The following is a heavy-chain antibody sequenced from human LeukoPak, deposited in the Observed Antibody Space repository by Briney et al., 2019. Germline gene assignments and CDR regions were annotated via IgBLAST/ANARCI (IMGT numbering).Heavy chain of an antibody. CDR2: TVGGGSPNT. D-gene: IGHD4/OR15-4a*01. CDR3: ARRAGAYSHPYDY. J-gene: IGHJ4*02. Sequence: GGSLRLSCAASGFYFANYAMSWVRQAPGKGLEWVSATVGGGSPNTYHADSVKGRFTISRDNAKNSLYLQMNSLRAEDTAVYYCARRAGAYSHPYDYWGQGTLVTVSS. V-gene: IGHV3-23*01. CDR1: GFYFANYA.